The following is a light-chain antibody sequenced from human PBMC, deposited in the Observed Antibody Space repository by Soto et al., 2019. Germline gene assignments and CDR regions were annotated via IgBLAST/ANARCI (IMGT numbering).Light chain of an antibody. V-gene: IGKV3-15*01. Sequence: EIVMTQSPATLSLSPGERATLSCRASQSVTSKLAWYQQKPGQAPRLLIYDASTRATGIAARFSGSGLATEFTLTISSLQSEDFAAYYCQQYGQWPLTFGQGTRLEI. CDR2: DAS. CDR1: QSVTSK. CDR3: QQYGQWPLT. J-gene: IGKJ5*01.